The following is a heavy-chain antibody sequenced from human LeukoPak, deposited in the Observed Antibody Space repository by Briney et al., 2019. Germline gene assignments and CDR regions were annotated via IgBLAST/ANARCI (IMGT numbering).Heavy chain of an antibody. CDR1: GYTFTSYY. J-gene: IGHJ4*02. CDR2: INPSGGST. CDR3: ASFDSSEHYFDY. D-gene: IGHD3-22*01. Sequence: ASVRVSCKASGYTFTSYYMHWVRQAPGQGLEWMGIINPSGGSTSYAQKFQGRVTMTRDTSTSTVYMELSSLRSEDTAVYYCASFDSSEHYFDYWGQGTLVTVSS. V-gene: IGHV1-46*01.